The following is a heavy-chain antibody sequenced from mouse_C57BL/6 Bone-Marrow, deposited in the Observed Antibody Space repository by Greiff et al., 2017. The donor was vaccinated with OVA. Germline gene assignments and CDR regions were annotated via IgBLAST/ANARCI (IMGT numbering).Heavy chain of an antibody. CDR1: EYEFPSHD. V-gene: IGHV5-2*01. CDR2: INSDGGST. CDR3: ARHDYDGGASPAWFAY. D-gene: IGHD2-4*01. Sequence: EVKLMESGGGLVQPGESLKLSCESNEYEFPSHDMSWVRKTPEKRLELVAAINSDGGSTYYPDTMERRFIISRDNTKKTLYLQMSSLRSEDTALYYCARHDYDGGASPAWFAYWGQGTLVTVSA. J-gene: IGHJ3*01.